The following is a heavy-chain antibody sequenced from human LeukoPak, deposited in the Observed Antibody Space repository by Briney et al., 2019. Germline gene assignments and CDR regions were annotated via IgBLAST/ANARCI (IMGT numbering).Heavy chain of an antibody. D-gene: IGHD4-23*01. CDR2: ISSSSSYI. Sequence: PGGSLRLSCAVSGFTFSSYSMNWVRQAPGKGLEWVSSISSSSSYIYYADSVKGRFTISRDNAKNSLYLQMNSLRPEDTAVYYCVRGVTAVTRHLDYWGQGTLVTVSS. V-gene: IGHV3-21*01. CDR1: GFTFSSYS. J-gene: IGHJ4*02. CDR3: VRGVTAVTRHLDY.